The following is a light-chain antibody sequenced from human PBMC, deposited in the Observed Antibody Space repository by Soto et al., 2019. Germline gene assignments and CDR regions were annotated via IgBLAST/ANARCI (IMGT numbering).Light chain of an antibody. Sequence: EIVVTQSPGTLSLSPGERATLSCRASQSISSSYLAWYQQKPGQAPRLLVYGASSRATGIPDRFSGSGSGTDFTLTISRLEPEDFAVYYRKQYGSSRFTLGPGPKVDIK. CDR2: GAS. J-gene: IGKJ3*01. CDR1: QSISSSY. CDR3: KQYGSSRFT. V-gene: IGKV3-20*01.